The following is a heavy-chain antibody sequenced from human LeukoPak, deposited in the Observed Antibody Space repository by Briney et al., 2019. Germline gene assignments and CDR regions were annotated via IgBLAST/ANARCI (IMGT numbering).Heavy chain of an antibody. Sequence: GASVKVSCKASGYTFISYYMHWVRQAPGQGLEWMGIINPSGGSTSYAQKFQGRVTMTRDTSTSTVYMELSSLRSEDTAVYYCARGSVLGSGWYYFDYWGQGTLVTVSS. D-gene: IGHD6-19*01. CDR1: GYTFISYY. J-gene: IGHJ4*02. CDR2: INPSGGST. CDR3: ARGSVLGSGWYYFDY. V-gene: IGHV1-46*01.